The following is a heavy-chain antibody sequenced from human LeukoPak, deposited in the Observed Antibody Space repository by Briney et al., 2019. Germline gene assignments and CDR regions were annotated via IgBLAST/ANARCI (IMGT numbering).Heavy chain of an antibody. CDR3: ARLAGYYDSSGYLDY. Sequence: ASVEVSCKASGGTFSSYAISWVRQAPGQGLEWMGRIIPIFGTANYAQKFQGRVTITTDESTSTAYMELSSLRSEDTAVYYCARLAGYYDSSGYLDYWGQGTLVTVSS. CDR1: GGTFSSYA. D-gene: IGHD3-22*01. CDR2: IIPIFGTA. J-gene: IGHJ4*02. V-gene: IGHV1-69*05.